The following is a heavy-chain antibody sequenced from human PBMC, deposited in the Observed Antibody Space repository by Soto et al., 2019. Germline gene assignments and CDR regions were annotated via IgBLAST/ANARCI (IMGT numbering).Heavy chain of an antibody. CDR2: IFYSVST. CDR3: ARLTKYTSGWSTFDY. Sequence: SATLCITCSVSGGSINNYHWTWIRQPPGKGLEWIGWIFYSVSTNYSPSLESRVSISVDTSKNQFSLNLNSVTAADTAVYYCARLTKYTSGWSTFDYWGQGTLVTVSS. J-gene: IGHJ4*02. D-gene: IGHD6-19*01. V-gene: IGHV4-59*01. CDR1: GGSINNYH.